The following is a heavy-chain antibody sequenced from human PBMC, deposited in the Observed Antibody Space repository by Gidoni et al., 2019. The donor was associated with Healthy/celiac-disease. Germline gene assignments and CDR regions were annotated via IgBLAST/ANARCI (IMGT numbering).Heavy chain of an antibody. CDR1: GFTFSSYA. Sequence: EVQLLESGGGLVQPGGSLRLSCAASGFTFSSYAMSWVRQAPGKGLEWVSAISGSGGRTYYADSVKGRFTISRDNSKNTLYLQMNSLRAEDTAVYYCANPRGVPAAKGDYWGQGTLVTVSS. J-gene: IGHJ4*02. CDR2: ISGSGGRT. V-gene: IGHV3-23*01. D-gene: IGHD2-2*01. CDR3: ANPRGVPAAKGDY.